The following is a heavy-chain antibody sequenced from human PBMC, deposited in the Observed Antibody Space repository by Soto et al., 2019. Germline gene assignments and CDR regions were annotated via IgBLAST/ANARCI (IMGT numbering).Heavy chain of an antibody. CDR1: GYTCTIYY. V-gene: IGHV1-46*01. D-gene: IGHD3-22*01. CDR2: INPSGGST. Sequence: GASLKVSCKASGYTCTIYYMHWVLQAPGQGLEWMGIINPSGGSTSYAQKFQGRVTMTRDTSTSTVYMELSSLRSEDTAVYYCARALGYYDSSGYYSIAEYFQHWGQGTLVTVS. J-gene: IGHJ1*01. CDR3: ARALGYYDSSGYYSIAEYFQH.